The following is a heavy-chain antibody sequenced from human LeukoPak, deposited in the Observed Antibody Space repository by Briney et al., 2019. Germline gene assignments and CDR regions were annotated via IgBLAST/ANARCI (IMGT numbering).Heavy chain of an antibody. CDR2: ISGSGGST. Sequence: GGSLRLSCAASGFTFSSYAMSWVRQAPGKGLEWVSAISGSGGSTYYADSVKGRFTIPRDNSKNMLYLQMNSLRAEDTAVYYCAKVAQITMEAFDIWGQGTMVTVSA. D-gene: IGHD3-10*01. CDR1: GFTFSSYA. V-gene: IGHV3-23*01. CDR3: AKVAQITMEAFDI. J-gene: IGHJ3*02.